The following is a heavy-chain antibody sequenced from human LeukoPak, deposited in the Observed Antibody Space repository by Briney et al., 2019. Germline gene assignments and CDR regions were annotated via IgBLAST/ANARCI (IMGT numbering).Heavy chain of an antibody. CDR2: INHSGST. Sequence: SETLSLTCAVYGGSFSGYYWSWIRQPPGKGLEWIGEINHSGSTNYNPSLKSRVTISVDTSKNQFSLKLGSVTAADTAVYYCARGKVDCSGGSCYLDYYYYYMDVWGKGTTVTVSS. D-gene: IGHD2-15*01. CDR3: ARGKVDCSGGSCYLDYYYYYMDV. V-gene: IGHV4-34*01. J-gene: IGHJ6*03. CDR1: GGSFSGYY.